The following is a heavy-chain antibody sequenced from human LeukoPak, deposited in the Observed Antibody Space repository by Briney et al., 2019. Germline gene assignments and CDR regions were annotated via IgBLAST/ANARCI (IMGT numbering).Heavy chain of an antibody. J-gene: IGHJ5*02. Sequence: PSETLSLTCAVYGGSFSGYYWSWIRQPPGKGLEWIGYIYYSGSTNYNPSLKSRVTISVDTSKNQFSLKLSSVTAADTAVYYCARIYSSNWFDPWGQGTLVTVSS. CDR3: ARIYSSNWFDP. V-gene: IGHV4-59*01. CDR1: GGSFSGYY. CDR2: IYYSGST. D-gene: IGHD5-18*01.